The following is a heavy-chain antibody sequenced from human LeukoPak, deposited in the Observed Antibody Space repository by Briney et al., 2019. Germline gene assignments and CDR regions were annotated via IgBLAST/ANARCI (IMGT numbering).Heavy chain of an antibody. CDR2: ILHSGYT. CDR3: ARHRGGGGYHYMDV. V-gene: IGHV4-39*01. J-gene: IGHJ6*03. D-gene: IGHD2-21*01. CDR1: GGSLGRSNTY. Sequence: SDTLSLTCTVSGGSLGRSNTYWGWIRQTPGKGLAWLGTILHSGYTYNNPSLKSRVTMSVDSSKNQFSLSLSSVTAADTAVYFCARHRGGGGYHYMDVWGKGTTVIVSS.